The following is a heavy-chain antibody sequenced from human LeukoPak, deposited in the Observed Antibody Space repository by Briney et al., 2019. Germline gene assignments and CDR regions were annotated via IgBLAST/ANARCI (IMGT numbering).Heavy chain of an antibody. J-gene: IGHJ4*02. CDR1: RFTFNAYG. CDR3: AREWRYYDSSGYYDY. CDR2: ISSSSTYI. Sequence: GGSLRLSCAASRFTFNAYGMNWVRQAPGKGLEWVSSISSSSTYIYYADSVKGRFTISRDNAKNSLYLQMNSLRAEDTAVYYCAREWRYYDSSGYYDYWGQGTLVTVSS. D-gene: IGHD3-22*01. V-gene: IGHV3-21*01.